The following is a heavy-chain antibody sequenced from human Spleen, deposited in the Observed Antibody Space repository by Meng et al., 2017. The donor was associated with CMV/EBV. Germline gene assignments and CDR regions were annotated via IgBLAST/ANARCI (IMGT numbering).Heavy chain of an antibody. V-gene: IGHV3-23*01. D-gene: IGHD6-19*01. CDR2: ISGSGGST. Sequence: EVQLLESXXGLVQXGGSLRRSCAASGFTFSSYAMSWVRQAPGKGLEWVSAISGSGGSTYYADSVKGRFTISRDNSKNTLYLQMNSLRAEDTAVYYCAKDSVAGSSFDYWGQGTLVTVSS. CDR1: GFTFSSYA. J-gene: IGHJ4*02. CDR3: AKDSVAGSSFDY.